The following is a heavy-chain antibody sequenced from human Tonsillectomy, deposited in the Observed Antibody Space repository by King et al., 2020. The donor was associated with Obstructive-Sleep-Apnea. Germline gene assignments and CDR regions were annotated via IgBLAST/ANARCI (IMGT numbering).Heavy chain of an antibody. Sequence: QGQLVQSGSELKKPGASVKVSCKASGYTFTSYAMNWVRQAPGQGLEWMGWINTHTGNPTYAQGFTVRFVFSLDTSVSTAYLPISSLKAEDTALYYCARPTYYYDSSGYLPFEYWGQGTLVTVSS. V-gene: IGHV7-4-1*02. J-gene: IGHJ4*02. D-gene: IGHD3-22*01. CDR2: INTHTGNP. CDR1: GYTFTSYA. CDR3: ARPTYYYDSSGYLPFEY.